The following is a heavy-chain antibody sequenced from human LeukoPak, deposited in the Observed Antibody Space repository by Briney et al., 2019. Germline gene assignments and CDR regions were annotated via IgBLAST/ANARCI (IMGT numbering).Heavy chain of an antibody. CDR1: GGAITTYY. Sequence: SETLSLTCTVSGGAITTYYWSWIRQPPGKRLEWMGYIYYTGTTNYNPSFKSRVTISVDTSKNQFSLRVNSVTDADTAVYYCARLHYSKDGISRPSMDVWGRGTTVIVSS. CDR3: ARLHYSKDGISRPSMDV. J-gene: IGHJ6*03. CDR2: IYYTGTT. V-gene: IGHV4-59*08. D-gene: IGHD4-11*01.